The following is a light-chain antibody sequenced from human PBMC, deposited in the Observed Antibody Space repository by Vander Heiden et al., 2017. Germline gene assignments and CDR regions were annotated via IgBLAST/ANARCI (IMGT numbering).Light chain of an antibody. J-gene: IGKJ1*01. CDR3: QHYYNVPRT. CDR2: WAS. CDR1: KSVEHNDNKNY. V-gene: IGKV4-1*01. Sequence: IVVTASPDSLAVSVGERATLNCKFSKSVEHNDNKNYLAWYQQKPGQPPKLLIYWASSRESGVPDRFSGSGSGTEFTLTISSLQAEDVAVYYCQHYYNVPRTFGQGTKVEI.